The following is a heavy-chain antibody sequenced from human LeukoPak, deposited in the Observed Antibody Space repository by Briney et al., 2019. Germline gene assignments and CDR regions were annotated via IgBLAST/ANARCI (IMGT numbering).Heavy chain of an antibody. CDR1: GFTFSNYW. CDR3: ARLYYYDSSGYAMYFDF. D-gene: IGHD3-22*01. J-gene: IGHJ4*02. Sequence: GGSLRLSCVASGFTFSNYWMHWVRQPPGKGLVWVSRIYVDGRTTNYADSVKGRFTISRDNAKGSLLLQLTSLRAEDTAVYYCARLYYYDSSGYAMYFDFWGQGSLVTVSS. CDR2: IYVDGRTT. V-gene: IGHV3-74*01.